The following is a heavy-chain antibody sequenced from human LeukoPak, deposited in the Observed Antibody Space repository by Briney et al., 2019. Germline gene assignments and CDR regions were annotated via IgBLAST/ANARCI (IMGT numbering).Heavy chain of an antibody. CDR2: IKQDGSEK. D-gene: IGHD3-22*01. CDR3: ARVNGYYYDTSDPGYYFDY. J-gene: IGHJ4*02. V-gene: IGHV3-7*01. Sequence: GGSLRLSCAASGFTFSTYWMSWVRQAPGKGLKWVANIKQDGSEKYYVDSVKGRFTISRDNAKNSLYLQMNSLRAEDTAVYYCARVNGYYYDTSDPGYYFDYWGQGTLVTVSS. CDR1: GFTFSTYW.